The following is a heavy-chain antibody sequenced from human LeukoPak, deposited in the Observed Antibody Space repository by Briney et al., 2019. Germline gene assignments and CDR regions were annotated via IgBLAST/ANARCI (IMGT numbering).Heavy chain of an antibody. Sequence: PGRSLRLSCAASGFTFSSYAMHWVRQAPGKGLEWVAVISYDGSNKYYADSVRGRFTISRDNSKSTLSLQMNSLRAEDTAVYYCARDPYSGGYWNYYYYYMDVWGKGTTVTISS. D-gene: IGHD1-26*01. V-gene: IGHV3-30*04. CDR1: GFTFSSYA. J-gene: IGHJ6*03. CDR2: ISYDGSNK. CDR3: ARDPYSGGYWNYYYYYMDV.